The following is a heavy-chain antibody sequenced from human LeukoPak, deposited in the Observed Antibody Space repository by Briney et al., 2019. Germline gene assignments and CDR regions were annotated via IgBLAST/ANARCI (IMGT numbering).Heavy chain of an antibody. Sequence: ASVKVSCKASGYTFTGYNLHWVRQAPGQGLEWMGIINPSGGSTSYAQKFQGRVTMTRDMSTSTVYMELSSLRSEDTAVYYCATHRGGYFDWSHYYYYYMDVWGKGTTVTISS. CDR1: GYTFTGYN. J-gene: IGHJ6*03. CDR3: ATHRGGYFDWSHYYYYYMDV. D-gene: IGHD3-9*01. V-gene: IGHV1-46*01. CDR2: INPSGGST.